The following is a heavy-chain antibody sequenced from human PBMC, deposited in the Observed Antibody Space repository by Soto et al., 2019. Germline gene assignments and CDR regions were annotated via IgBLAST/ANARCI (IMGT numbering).Heavy chain of an antibody. D-gene: IGHD6-13*01. CDR1: GFTFSSYW. CDR3: ARTGYSSSWYIIYPYYFDY. Sequence: PGGSLRLSCAASGFTFSSYWMSWVRQAPGKGLEWVANIKQDGSEKYYVDSVKGRFAISRDNAKNSLYLQMNSLRAEDTAVYYCARTGYSSSWYIIYPYYFDYWGQGTLVTVSS. CDR2: IKQDGSEK. J-gene: IGHJ4*02. V-gene: IGHV3-7*05.